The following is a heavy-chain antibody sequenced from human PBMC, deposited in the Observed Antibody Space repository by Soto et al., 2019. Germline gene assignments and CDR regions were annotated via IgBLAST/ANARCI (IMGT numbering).Heavy chain of an antibody. CDR2: TYYRSKWYN. J-gene: IGHJ6*02. CDR3: ARELGYCSSTSYDYYYYYGMDV. CDR1: GDSVSSNSAA. V-gene: IGHV6-1*01. D-gene: IGHD2-2*01. Sequence: SQTLSLTCAISGDSVSSNSAAWNWIRQSPSRGLEWLGRTYYRSKWYNDYAVSVKSRITINPDTSKNQFSLQLNSVTPEDTAVYYCARELGYCSSTSYDYYYYYGMDVWGQGTTVTVS.